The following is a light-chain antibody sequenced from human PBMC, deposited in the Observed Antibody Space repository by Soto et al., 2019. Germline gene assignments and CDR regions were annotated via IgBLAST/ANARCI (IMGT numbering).Light chain of an antibody. Sequence: QSALTQPASVSGSPGQSITISCTGTSSDVGSYNLVSWYQQHPGKAPKLMIYEVSKRPSGFSNRFSGSKSGNTASLTISGLQAEDEADYYCCSYAGSTSPVFGGGTQLTVL. CDR1: SSDVGSYNL. CDR2: EVS. CDR3: CSYAGSTSPV. V-gene: IGLV2-23*02. J-gene: IGLJ2*01.